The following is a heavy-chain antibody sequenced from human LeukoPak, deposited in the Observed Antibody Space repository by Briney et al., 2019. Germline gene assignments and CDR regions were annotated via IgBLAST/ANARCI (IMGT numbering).Heavy chain of an antibody. Sequence: GGSLRLSCAASGFTSSSYAMSWVRQAPGKGLEWVSAISGSGGSTYYADSVKGRFTISRDNSKNMVYLQMDSLRAEDTAVYYCAKPHVTTATGTGRYFDYWGQGTLVTVSS. CDR1: GFTSSSYA. V-gene: IGHV3-23*01. D-gene: IGHD1-1*01. CDR3: AKPHVTTATGTGRYFDY. CDR2: ISGSGGST. J-gene: IGHJ4*02.